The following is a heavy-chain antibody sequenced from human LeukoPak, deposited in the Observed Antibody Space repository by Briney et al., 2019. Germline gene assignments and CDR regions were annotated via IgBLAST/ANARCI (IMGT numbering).Heavy chain of an antibody. J-gene: IGHJ6*03. CDR3: ARDGIGYSGYDSMDV. V-gene: IGHV7-4-1*02. D-gene: IGHD5-12*01. CDR2: INTNTGNP. CDR1: GYTFTSYD. Sequence: GPSVKVSCKASGYTFTSYDINWVRQATGQGLEWMGWINTNTGNPTYAQGFTGRFVFSLDTSVNTAYLQITSLKAEDTVVYYCARDGIGYSGYDSMDVWGKGTTVTVSS.